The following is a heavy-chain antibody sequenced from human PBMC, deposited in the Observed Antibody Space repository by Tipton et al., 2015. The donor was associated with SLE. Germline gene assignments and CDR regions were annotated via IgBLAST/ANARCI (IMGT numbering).Heavy chain of an antibody. J-gene: IGHJ3*02. CDR3: ARDFTYSSSSGDPFDI. CDR2: IYYSGST. CDR1: GGSISSHY. V-gene: IGHV4-59*11. D-gene: IGHD6-6*01. Sequence: LRLSCTVSGGSISSHYWSWIRQPPGKGLEWIGYIYYSGSTNYNPSLKSRVTISVDTSKNQFSLKLSSVTAADTAVYYCARDFTYSSSSGDPFDIWGQGTMVTVSS.